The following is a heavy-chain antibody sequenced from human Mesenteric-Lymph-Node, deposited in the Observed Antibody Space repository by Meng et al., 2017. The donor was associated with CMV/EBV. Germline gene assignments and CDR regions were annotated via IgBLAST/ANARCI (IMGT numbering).Heavy chain of an antibody. CDR3: AKAGGGGNWAFDL. CDR2: ISPDGANK. V-gene: IGHV3-30*02. Sequence: GGSLRLSCVASVVIFSGHGIHWVRQVPGKGLEWVSFISPDGANKYYADSVKGRFTISRDNSKNTLYLQMYSLRADDTAVYYCAKAGGGGNWAFDLWGQGTLVTVSS. D-gene: IGHD4-23*01. J-gene: IGHJ5*02. CDR1: VVIFSGHG.